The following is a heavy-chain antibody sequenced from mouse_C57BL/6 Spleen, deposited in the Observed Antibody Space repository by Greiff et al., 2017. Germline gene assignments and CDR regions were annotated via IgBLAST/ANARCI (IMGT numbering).Heavy chain of an antibody. CDR2: INPNNGGT. J-gene: IGHJ3*01. D-gene: IGHD1-1*01. Sequence: VQLQQSGPELVKPGASVKISCKASGYTFTDYYMNWVKQSHGKSLEWIGDINPNNGGTSYNQKFKGKATLTVDKSSSTAYMELRSLTSEDSAVYYCARSATVNSFAYWGQGTLVTVSA. CDR1: GYTFTDYY. CDR3: ARSATVNSFAY. V-gene: IGHV1-26*01.